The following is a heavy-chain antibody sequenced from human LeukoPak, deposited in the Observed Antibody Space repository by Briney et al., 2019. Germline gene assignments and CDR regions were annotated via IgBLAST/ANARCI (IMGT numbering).Heavy chain of an antibody. CDR2: INPDGGST. Sequence: GGSLRLSCAASGFTFSRYWMHWVRQPPRKGLVWVSRINPDGGSTTYADSVKGRFTVSRDNAKNTLYLQVNSLRAEDSAVYYCTRDHGVGATDIDYWGQGTLVTVSS. V-gene: IGHV3-74*01. J-gene: IGHJ4*02. CDR1: GFTFSRYW. D-gene: IGHD1-26*01. CDR3: TRDHGVGATDIDY.